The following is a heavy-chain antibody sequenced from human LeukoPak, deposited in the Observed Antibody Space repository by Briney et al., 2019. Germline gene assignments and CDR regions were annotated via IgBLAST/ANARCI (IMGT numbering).Heavy chain of an antibody. V-gene: IGHV3-64*01. CDR2: ISSNGGST. Sequence: GGSLRLSCAASGFTFSSYAMHWVRQAPGKGLEYVSAISSNGGSTYYANSVKGRFTISRDNSKNTLYLQMGSLRAEDMAVYYCARGQTEGFYYYYYMDVWGKGTTVTVSS. CDR1: GFTFSSYA. CDR3: ARGQTEGFYYYYYMDV. J-gene: IGHJ6*03.